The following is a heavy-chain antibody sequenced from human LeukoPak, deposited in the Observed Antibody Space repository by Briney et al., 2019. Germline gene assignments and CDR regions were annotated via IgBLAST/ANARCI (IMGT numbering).Heavy chain of an antibody. Sequence: SETLSLTCTVSGGSISSYYWSWIRQPPGKGLEWIGYIYYSGSTNYNPSLKSRVTISVDTSKNQFSLKLSSVTAADTAVYYCAILSGSYYYYWGQGTLVTVSS. J-gene: IGHJ4*02. CDR3: AILSGSYYYY. CDR1: GGSISSYY. V-gene: IGHV4-59*01. CDR2: IYYSGST. D-gene: IGHD1-26*01.